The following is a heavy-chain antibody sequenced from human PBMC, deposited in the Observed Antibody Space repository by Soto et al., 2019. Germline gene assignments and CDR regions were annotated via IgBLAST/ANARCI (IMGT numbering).Heavy chain of an antibody. CDR2: INHSGST. D-gene: IGHD2-2*01. CDR3: ARGGNCSSTSCHNWFDP. J-gene: IGHJ5*02. V-gene: IGHV4-34*01. Sequence: SETLSLTCAVYGGSFSGYYWSWIRQPPGKGLEWIGEINHSGSTNYNPSLKSRVTISVDTSKNQFSLKRSSGTAADMAVYYCARGGNCSSTSCHNWFDPWGQGTLVTVSS. CDR1: GGSFSGYY.